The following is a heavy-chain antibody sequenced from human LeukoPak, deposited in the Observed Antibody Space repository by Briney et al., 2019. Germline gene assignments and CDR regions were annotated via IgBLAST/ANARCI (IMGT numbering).Heavy chain of an antibody. J-gene: IGHJ3*02. CDR1: GGTFSSYA. CDR2: IIPIFGTA. D-gene: IGHD3-3*01. Sequence: ASVKVSCKASGGTFSSYAISWVRQAPGQGLEWMGGIIPIFGTANYAQKFQGRVTITADESTSTAYMELSSLRSEDTAVYYCARVYYDFWSGYYDAFDIWGQGTMVTVSS. V-gene: IGHV1-69*13. CDR3: ARVYYDFWSGYYDAFDI.